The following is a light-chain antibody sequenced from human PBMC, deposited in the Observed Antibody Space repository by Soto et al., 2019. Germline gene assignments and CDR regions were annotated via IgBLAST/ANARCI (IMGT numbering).Light chain of an antibody. CDR3: QQRSNWPPLT. V-gene: IGKV3-11*01. CDR2: DAS. J-gene: IGKJ4*01. Sequence: IVLTQSPATLSLSPGERATLSCRASQSISRYLVWYQQKPGQAPRLLIYDASNRATGIPARFSGSGSGTDFSLTISRLEPEDFAVYYCQQRSNWPPLTFGGGTKVEIK. CDR1: QSISRY.